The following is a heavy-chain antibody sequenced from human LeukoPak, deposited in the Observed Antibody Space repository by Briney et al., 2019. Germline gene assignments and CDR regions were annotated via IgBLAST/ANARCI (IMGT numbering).Heavy chain of an antibody. CDR3: AVDSNYDIYYYMDV. CDR1: GYTFTGYY. D-gene: IGHD4-11*01. Sequence: ASVKVSCKASGYTFTGYYMHWVRQAPGQGLEWMGWINPNSGGTNYAQKFQGRVTMTTDTSTSTAYMELRSLRSDDTAVYYCAVDSNYDIYYYMDVWGKGTTVTVSS. J-gene: IGHJ6*03. V-gene: IGHV1-2*02. CDR2: INPNSGGT.